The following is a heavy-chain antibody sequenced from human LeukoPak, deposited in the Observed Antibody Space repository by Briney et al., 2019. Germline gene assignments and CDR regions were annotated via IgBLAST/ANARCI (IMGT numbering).Heavy chain of an antibody. D-gene: IGHD2-15*01. Sequence: SETLSLTCAVYGGSFSGYYWSWIRQPPGKGLEWIGYIYYSGSTNYNPSLKSRVTILVDTSKNQFSLKLSSVTAADTAVYYCARAGGYCSGGSCYGGYYYYMDVWGKGTTVTISS. CDR2: IYYSGST. CDR1: GGSFSGYY. J-gene: IGHJ6*03. CDR3: ARAGGYCSGGSCYGGYYYYMDV. V-gene: IGHV4-59*12.